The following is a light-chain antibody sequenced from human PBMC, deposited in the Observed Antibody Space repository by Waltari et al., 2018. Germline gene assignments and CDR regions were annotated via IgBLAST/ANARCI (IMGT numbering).Light chain of an antibody. J-gene: IGKJ3*01. CDR3: QQYGSSPGLT. CDR1: QSVSSSY. V-gene: IGKV3-20*01. CDR2: GAS. Sequence: EIVLTQSPGTLSLSPGERATLSCRASQSVSSSYLAWYQQKPGQAPRLLIYGASSRATDIPDRFSGSGSGTDFTLTISRLEPEDFAVYYCQQYGSSPGLTFGPGTKVDIK.